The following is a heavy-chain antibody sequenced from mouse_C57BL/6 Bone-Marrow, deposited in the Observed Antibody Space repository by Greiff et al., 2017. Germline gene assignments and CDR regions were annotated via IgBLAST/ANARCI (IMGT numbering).Heavy chain of an antibody. Sequence: VQLKESGPELVKPGASVKISCKASGYAFSSSWMNWVKQRPGKGLEWIGRIYPGDGDTNYNGKFKGKATLTADKSSSTAYMQLSSLTSEDSAVYFCARGPIYYYGSTLFDYWGQGTTLTVSS. D-gene: IGHD1-1*01. CDR3: ARGPIYYYGSTLFDY. CDR1: GYAFSSSW. CDR2: IYPGDGDT. J-gene: IGHJ2*01. V-gene: IGHV1-82*01.